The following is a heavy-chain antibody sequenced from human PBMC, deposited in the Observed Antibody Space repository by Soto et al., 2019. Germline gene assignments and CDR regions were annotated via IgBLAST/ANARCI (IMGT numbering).Heavy chain of an antibody. CDR1: GGSFSGYY. J-gene: IGHJ4*02. Sequence: LSETLSLTCAVYGGSFSGYYWSCIRQPPGKGLEWIGEINHSGSSNYNPSLKSRVTISVDTSKNQFSLKLSSVTAADTAVYYCARERSGDPTFFEYWGQGTMLTVSS. CDR2: INHSGSS. D-gene: IGHD3-3*01. V-gene: IGHV4-34*01. CDR3: ARERSGDPTFFEY.